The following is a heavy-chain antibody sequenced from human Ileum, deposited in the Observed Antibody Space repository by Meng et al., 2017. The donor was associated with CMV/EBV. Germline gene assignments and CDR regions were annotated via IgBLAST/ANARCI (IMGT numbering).Heavy chain of an antibody. CDR1: GASISGYH. Sequence: LQGAGPGRVKPSGTWSLTCIASGASISGYHWTWIRKPAGKGLEWIGRLRTSGTTDHNPSLKSRVTLSIDTSKNQFSLKLNSVTAADTAVYYCGRAGARGVPVDMWGQGTLVTVSS. CDR3: GRAGARGVPVDM. J-gene: IGHJ4*02. CDR2: LRTSGTT. V-gene: IGHV4-4*07. D-gene: IGHD3-10*01.